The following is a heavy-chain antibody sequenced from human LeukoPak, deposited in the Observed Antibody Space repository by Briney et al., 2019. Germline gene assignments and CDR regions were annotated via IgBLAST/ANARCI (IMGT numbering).Heavy chain of an antibody. CDR1: GGTFSSYA. V-gene: IGHV1-69*13. CDR3: ARGLAGTGGDAFDI. CDR2: IIPIFGTA. D-gene: IGHD6-19*01. J-gene: IGHJ3*02. Sequence: SVKVSCKASGGTFSSYAISWVRQAPGQGLEWMGGIIPIFGTANYAQKFQGRVTITADESTSTAYMELSSLRPEDTAVYYCARGLAGTGGDAFDIWGQGTMVTVSS.